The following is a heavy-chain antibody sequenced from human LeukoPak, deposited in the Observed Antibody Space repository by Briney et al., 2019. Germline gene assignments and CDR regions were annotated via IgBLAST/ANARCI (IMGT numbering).Heavy chain of an antibody. CDR2: IRSKANSYAT. Sequence: GGSLRLSCAASGFTFSGSAMHWVRQASGKGLEWVGRIRSKANSYATAYAASVKGRFTISRDDSKNTAYLQMNSLKTEDTAVYYCIPDWFEELSLEGWGQGTLVTVSS. V-gene: IGHV3-73*01. J-gene: IGHJ4*02. CDR1: GFTFSGSA. CDR3: IPDWFEELSLEG. D-gene: IGHD3-10*01.